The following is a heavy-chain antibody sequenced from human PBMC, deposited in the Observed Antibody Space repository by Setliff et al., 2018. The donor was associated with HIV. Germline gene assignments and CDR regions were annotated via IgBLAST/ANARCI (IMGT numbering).Heavy chain of an antibody. D-gene: IGHD3-9*01. CDR2: ISDSEST. J-gene: IGHJ4*02. CDR3: ARRGAYYDILTGYRSHYFDF. Sequence: SETLSLTCSVSGGSISDGGYFWSWIRQHPGMGLEWIGYISDSESTYYNPSLKSRVTISVDTSKNQFSLNLSSVTAADTAVYYCARRGAYYDILTGYRSHYFDFWGQGTLVTVSS. CDR1: GGSISDGGYF. V-gene: IGHV4-31*03.